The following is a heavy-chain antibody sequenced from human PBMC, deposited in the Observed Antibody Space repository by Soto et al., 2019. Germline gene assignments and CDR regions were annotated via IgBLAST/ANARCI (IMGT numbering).Heavy chain of an antibody. V-gene: IGHV3-23*01. CDR1: GFTFSNAW. J-gene: IGHJ5*01. D-gene: IGHD1-26*01. CDR2: IDGDGGDT. Sequence: GGSLRLSCAASGFTFSNAWMSWVRQAPGKGLEWVSAIDGDGGDTFFADFVKGRFTMSRDNSKNTVYLHMRSLTAEDTALYYCARGRLAVGSDWFDSWGPGTLVTVSS. CDR3: ARGRLAVGSDWFDS.